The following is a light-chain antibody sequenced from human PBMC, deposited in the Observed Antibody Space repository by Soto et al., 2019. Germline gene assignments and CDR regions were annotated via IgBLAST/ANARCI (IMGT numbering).Light chain of an antibody. J-gene: IGKJ1*01. CDR1: QSVGSNY. CDR3: QHYNSYSEA. Sequence: EIVLTQSPGTLSLSPGERATLSCRASQSVGSNYLAWYQQKPGQAPRILIFGASSRATGIPDRFSGSGSGTDFTLTISRLEPEDFATYYCQHYNSYSEAFGQGTKVELK. V-gene: IGKV3-20*01. CDR2: GAS.